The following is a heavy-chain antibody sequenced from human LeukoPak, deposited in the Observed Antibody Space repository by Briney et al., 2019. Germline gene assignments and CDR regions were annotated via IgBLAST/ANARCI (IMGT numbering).Heavy chain of an antibody. CDR3: ARVQVGIDYYFDY. CDR1: GFTFSSYA. V-gene: IGHV3-64*01. Sequence: GGSLRLSCAASGFTFSSYAMHWVRQAPGKGLECVSAISSNGGSTYYANSVKGRFTISRDNSKNTLYLQMGSLRAEDMAVYYCARVQVGIDYYFDYWGQGTLVTVSS. D-gene: IGHD1-26*01. CDR2: ISSNGGST. J-gene: IGHJ4*02.